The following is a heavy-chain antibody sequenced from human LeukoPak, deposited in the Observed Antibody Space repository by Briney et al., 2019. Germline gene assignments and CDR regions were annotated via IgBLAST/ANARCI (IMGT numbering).Heavy chain of an antibody. D-gene: IGHD4-17*01. Sequence: GRSLRLSCAASGFTFSSYGMHWVRQAPGKGLEWVAVIWYDGSNKYYADSVKGRFTISRDNSKNTLYLQMNSLRAEDTAVYYCARGRLDDYGDYVDYWGQGTLVTVSS. CDR1: GFTFSSYG. J-gene: IGHJ4*02. V-gene: IGHV3-33*01. CDR2: IWYDGSNK. CDR3: ARGRLDDYGDYVDY.